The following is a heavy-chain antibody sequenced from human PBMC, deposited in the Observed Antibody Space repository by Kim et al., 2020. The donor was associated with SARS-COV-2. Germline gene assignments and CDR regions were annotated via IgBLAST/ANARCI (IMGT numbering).Heavy chain of an antibody. D-gene: IGHD3-10*01. J-gene: IGHJ6*02. CDR2: IWFEESNA. V-gene: IGHV3-33*06. CDR3: AKAGSVGSYYDYGLDD. Sequence: GGSLRLSCTTSGFTFKNFGMHWVRQAPGKGLEWVAVIWFEESNAFYEDSVKGRVTNSRDNSKDILYLHMNILRAEDTAVDYCAKAGSVGSYYDYGLDDWGQGTTVTGSS. CDR1: GFTFKNFG.